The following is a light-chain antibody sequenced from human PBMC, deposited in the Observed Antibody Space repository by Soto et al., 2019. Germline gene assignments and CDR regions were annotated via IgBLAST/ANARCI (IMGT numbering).Light chain of an antibody. Sequence: QSVLTQPPSASGTPGQRVTISCSGSSSNIGDNPVNWYQQLPGAAPKLLIYGNSNRPSGVPDRFSGSKSGTSASLAITGLQAEDEADYYCQSYDSSLSGSVFGTGTKVTVL. J-gene: IGLJ1*01. CDR3: QSYDSSLSGSV. V-gene: IGLV1-40*01. CDR1: SSNIGDNP. CDR2: GNS.